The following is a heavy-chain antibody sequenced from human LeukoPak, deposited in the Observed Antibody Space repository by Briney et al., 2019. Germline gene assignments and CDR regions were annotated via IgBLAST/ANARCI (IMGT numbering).Heavy chain of an antibody. CDR3: FRDWYGSDY. Sequence: KSGGSLRLSCTASGFTFGDYAMSWFRQAPGKGLEWVGFIRNKAYRGTTEYAASVKGRFTISRDDSKSIAYLQMNSLKTEDTAVYYCFRDWYGSDYWGQGTLVTVSS. D-gene: IGHD6-13*01. J-gene: IGHJ4*02. V-gene: IGHV3-49*05. CDR2: IRNKAYRGTT. CDR1: GFTFGDYA.